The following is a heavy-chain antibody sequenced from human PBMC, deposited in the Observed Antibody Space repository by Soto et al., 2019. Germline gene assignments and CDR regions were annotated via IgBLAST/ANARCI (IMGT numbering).Heavy chain of an antibody. D-gene: IGHD3-10*01. CDR2: IKQDESKK. V-gene: IGHV3-7*05. Sequence: EVQLEESGGGLVQPGGSLRLSCAASVFTLGTYWMTWVRQAPGKGLEWVANIKQDESKKSYLDSVRGRFTISRDNARNSLYLQMNSLRVEDTGLYYCARDVSPGSSSLYLDAFDIWGEGTMVIVSS. CDR1: VFTLGTYW. CDR3: ARDVSPGSSSLYLDAFDI. J-gene: IGHJ3*02.